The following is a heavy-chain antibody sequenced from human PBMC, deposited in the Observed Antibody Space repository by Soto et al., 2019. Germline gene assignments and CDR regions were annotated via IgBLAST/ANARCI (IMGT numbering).Heavy chain of an antibody. J-gene: IGHJ4*02. Sequence: GASVKVSCKASGYTFTAHSIHWVRQAPGQRLEWLGWITAGAGETDYSQNFQGRVTITRDTSASTAYMELSSLNFEDTAIYYCARENFPQSGSYYDSSGQGTLVTVSS. V-gene: IGHV1-3*01. D-gene: IGHD1-26*01. CDR2: ITAGAGET. CDR3: ARENFPQSGSYYDS. CDR1: GYTFTAHS.